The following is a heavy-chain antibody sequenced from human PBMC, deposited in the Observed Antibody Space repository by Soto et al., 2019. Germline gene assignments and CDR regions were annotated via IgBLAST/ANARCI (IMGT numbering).Heavy chain of an antibody. V-gene: IGHV3-30*18. Sequence: QVQLVESGGGVVQPGRSLRLSCAASGFTFSSYGMHWVRQAPGKGLEWVAVISYDGSNKYYADSVKGRFTISRDNSKNTLYLLMNSLRAEDTAVYYCAKGRDYIDYWGQGTLVTVSS. CDR1: GFTFSSYG. CDR3: AKGRDYIDY. CDR2: ISYDGSNK. J-gene: IGHJ4*02. D-gene: IGHD4-17*01.